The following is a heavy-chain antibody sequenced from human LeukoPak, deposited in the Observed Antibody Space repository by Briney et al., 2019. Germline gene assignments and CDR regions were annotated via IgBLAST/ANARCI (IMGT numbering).Heavy chain of an antibody. CDR1: DYSITSYY. J-gene: IGHJ4*02. V-gene: IGHV4-59*01. Sequence: PSETLSLTCTVSDYSITSYYWTWIRQAPGKGLEWIGNIYYTGSTKYNPSLKSRVAISIDTSKNQFSLKLRSVTAADTAVYFCARGDFATGFFDFWGQGTLVTVSS. CDR2: IYYTGST. D-gene: IGHD1-1*01. CDR3: ARGDFATGFFDF.